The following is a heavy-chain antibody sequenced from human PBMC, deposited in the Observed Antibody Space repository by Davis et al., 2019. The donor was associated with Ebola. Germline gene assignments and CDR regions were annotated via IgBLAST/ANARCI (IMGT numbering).Heavy chain of an antibody. CDR3: AGYYGSGGMDV. J-gene: IGHJ6*02. CDR1: GFTVSSNY. V-gene: IGHV3-66*01. Sequence: GESLKISCAASGFTVSSNYMSWVRQAPGKGLEWVSVIYSGGSTYYADSVKGRFTISRDNSKNTLYLQMNSLRAEDTAVYYCAGYYGSGGMDVWGQGTTVTVSS. CDR2: IYSGGST. D-gene: IGHD3-10*01.